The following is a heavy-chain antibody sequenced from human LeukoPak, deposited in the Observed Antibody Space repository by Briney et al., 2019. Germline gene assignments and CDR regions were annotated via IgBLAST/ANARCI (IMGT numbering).Heavy chain of an antibody. J-gene: IGHJ6*02. CDR3: ARYCSGGSCYSWNYYYYGMDV. CDR2: IIPIFGTA. Sequence: SVKVSCKASGGTFSSYVISWVRQAPGQGLEWMGGIIPIFGTANYAQKFQGRVTITADESTSTAYMELSSLRSEDTAVYYCARYCSGGSCYSWNYYYYGMDVWGQGTTVTVSS. CDR1: GGTFSSYV. V-gene: IGHV1-69*01. D-gene: IGHD2-15*01.